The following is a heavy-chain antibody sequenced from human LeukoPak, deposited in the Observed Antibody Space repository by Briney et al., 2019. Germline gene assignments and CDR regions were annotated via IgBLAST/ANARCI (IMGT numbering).Heavy chain of an antibody. J-gene: IGHJ6*03. D-gene: IGHD3-22*01. CDR1: GFTFSSYA. CDR2: ISGSGGST. Sequence: GSLRLSCAASGFTFSSYAMSWVRQAPGKGLEWVSAISGSGGSTYYADSVKGRFTISRDNSKNTLYLQMNSLRAEDTAVYYCARVTTMIVVVYYYYYMDVWGKGTTVTISS. CDR3: ARVTTMIVVVYYYYYMDV. V-gene: IGHV3-23*01.